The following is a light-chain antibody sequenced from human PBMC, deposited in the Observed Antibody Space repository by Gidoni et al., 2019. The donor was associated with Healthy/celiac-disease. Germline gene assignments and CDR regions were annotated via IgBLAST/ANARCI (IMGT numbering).Light chain of an antibody. V-gene: IGKV3-20*01. CDR2: GAS. J-gene: IGKJ2*01. Sequence: EFVLTQSPGTLSLSPGERATLSCRASQSVSSSYLAWYQQKPGQAPRLLIYGASSRATGIPDRFSGSGSGTDFTRTISRLEPEDFGVYYCQQYGSSRETFGQGTKLEIK. CDR1: QSVSSSY. CDR3: QQYGSSRET.